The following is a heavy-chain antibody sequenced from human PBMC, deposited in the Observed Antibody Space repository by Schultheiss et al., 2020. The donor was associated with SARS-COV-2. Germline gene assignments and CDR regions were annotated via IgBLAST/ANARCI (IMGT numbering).Heavy chain of an antibody. V-gene: IGHV3-23*01. Sequence: GGSLRLSCAASGFTFSSYSMSWVRQAPGKGPEWVSVISSTGGRTFYADSVKGRFAISRDNSKNSLYLQMNSLRAEDTAVYYCARAKDAFDIWGQGAMVTVSS. J-gene: IGHJ3*02. CDR1: GFTFSSYS. CDR2: ISSTGGRT. CDR3: ARAKDAFDI.